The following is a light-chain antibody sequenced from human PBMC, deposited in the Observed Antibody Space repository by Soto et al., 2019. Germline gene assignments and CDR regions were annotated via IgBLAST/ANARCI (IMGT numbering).Light chain of an antibody. V-gene: IGKV1-9*01. CDR3: QQVRSYPST. J-gene: IGKJ4*01. CDR1: QDISSS. CDR2: AAS. Sequence: IPLAQSPCSLSASVGHRGTITCRASQDISSSLAWYQQKPGKAPKLLIYAASILQSGVPSRFSGSGFGTDFTLTISSLQAEDFASYFCQQVRSYPSTFGGGTKVDIK.